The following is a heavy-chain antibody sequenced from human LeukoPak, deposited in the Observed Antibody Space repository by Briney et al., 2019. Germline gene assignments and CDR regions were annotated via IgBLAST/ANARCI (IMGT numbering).Heavy chain of an antibody. J-gene: IGHJ4*02. Sequence: SETLSLTCAVYGGSFSGYYWSWIRQPPGKGLEWIGEINHSGSTNYNPSLKSRVTISVDTSKNQFSLKLSSVTAADTAVYYCARAPGGGYCDYWGQGTLVTVTS. CDR2: INHSGST. D-gene: IGHD2-15*01. V-gene: IGHV4-34*01. CDR1: GGSFSGYY. CDR3: ARAPGGGYCDY.